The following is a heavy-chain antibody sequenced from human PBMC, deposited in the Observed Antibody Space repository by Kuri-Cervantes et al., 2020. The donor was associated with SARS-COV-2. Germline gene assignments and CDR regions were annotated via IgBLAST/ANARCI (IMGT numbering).Heavy chain of an antibody. Sequence: GGSLRLSCAASGFTFSSYWMHWVRQAPGKGLVWVSRINSDGSSTSYADSVKGRFTISRDNAKNTLYLQMNSLRAEDTAVYYCARDRYDFWSGLGYYYYGMDVWGQGTTGTGSS. J-gene: IGHJ6*02. CDR2: INSDGSST. CDR1: GFTFSSYW. CDR3: ARDRYDFWSGLGYYYYGMDV. D-gene: IGHD3-3*01. V-gene: IGHV3-74*01.